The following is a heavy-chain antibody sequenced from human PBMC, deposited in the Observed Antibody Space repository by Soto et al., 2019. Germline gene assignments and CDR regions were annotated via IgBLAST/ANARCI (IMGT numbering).Heavy chain of an antibody. J-gene: IGHJ4*02. CDR1: GGSISSGGYY. CDR3: AREERDMVGKRYYFDS. V-gene: IGHV4-31*03. Sequence: SETLSLTCTVSGGSISSGGYYWTWIRQHPGKGLEWIGYVYYSGSTYYNPSLKSRVTISVDTSKNQFSLKLSSVTAADTAVYYCAREERDMVGKRYYFDSWGQGTLVTVSS. D-gene: IGHD5-12*01. CDR2: VYYSGST.